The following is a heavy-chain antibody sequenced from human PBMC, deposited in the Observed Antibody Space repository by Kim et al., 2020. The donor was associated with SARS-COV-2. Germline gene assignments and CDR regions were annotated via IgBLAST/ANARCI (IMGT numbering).Heavy chain of an antibody. J-gene: IGHJ4*02. D-gene: IGHD6-6*01. CDR1: GGSISSSSYY. CDR3: ARQCIAARPLAHFDY. V-gene: IGHV4-39*01. CDR2: IYYSGST. Sequence: SETLSLTCTVSGGSISSSSYYWGWIRQPPGKGLEWIGSIYYSGSTYYNTSLKSRVTISVDTSKNQFSLKLSSVTAADTAVYYCARQCIAARPLAHFDYWGQGTLVTVSS.